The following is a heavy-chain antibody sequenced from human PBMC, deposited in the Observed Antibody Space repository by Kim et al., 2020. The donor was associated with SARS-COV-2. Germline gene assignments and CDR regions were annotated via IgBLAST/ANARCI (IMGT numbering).Heavy chain of an antibody. Sequence: GGSLRHSCAASGFTFSSYAMHWVRQAPGKGLEWVAVISYDGSNKYYADSVKGRFTISRDNSKNTLYLQMNSLRAEDTAVYYCAREGSDLWGQGTLVTVSS. CDR2: ISYDGSNK. CDR1: GFTFSSYA. CDR3: AREGSDL. V-gene: IGHV3-30-3*01. D-gene: IGHD2-15*01. J-gene: IGHJ5*02.